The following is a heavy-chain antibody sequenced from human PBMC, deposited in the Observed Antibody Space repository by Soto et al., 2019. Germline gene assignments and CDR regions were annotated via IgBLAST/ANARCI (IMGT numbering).Heavy chain of an antibody. CDR1: GFTFSSYA. J-gene: IGHJ3*02. CDR3: AKDFLVADAAADTRSFDI. D-gene: IGHD6-13*01. V-gene: IGHV3-23*01. Sequence: EVQLLESGGGLVQPGGSLRLSCAASGFTFSSYAMSWVRQAPGKGLEWVSAISGSGGSTYYADSVKGRFTISRDNSQNTLYLQMNSLRDEGTAVYYCAKDFLVADAAADTRSFDIWGQGTMVTVSS. CDR2: ISGSGGST.